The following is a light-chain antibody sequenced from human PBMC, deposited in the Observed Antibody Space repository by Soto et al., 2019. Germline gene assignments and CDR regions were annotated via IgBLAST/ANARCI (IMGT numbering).Light chain of an antibody. Sequence: ETVLTQSPGTLSLSAGERATVSCRASQSVNNNFLAWYQLRPGQAPRLLISGASSRATGIPDRISGSGSGTDFTLTISSLQPEDFATYYCQQSYSSPPTFGQGTKVDI. CDR3: QQSYSSPPT. J-gene: IGKJ1*01. CDR2: GAS. CDR1: QSVNNNF. V-gene: IGKV3-20*01.